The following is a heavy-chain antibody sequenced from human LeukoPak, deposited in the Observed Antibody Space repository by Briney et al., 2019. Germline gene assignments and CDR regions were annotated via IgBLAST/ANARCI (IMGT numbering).Heavy chain of an antibody. V-gene: IGHV1-69*05. Sequence: SVKVSCKASGGTFSSYAISWVRQAPGQGLEWMGGIIPIFGTANYAQKFQGRVTITTDESTSTAYMELSSLRSEDTAVYYCARGGYCSSTSCYRNWFDPWGQGTLVTVSS. J-gene: IGHJ5*02. D-gene: IGHD2-2*02. CDR2: IIPIFGTA. CDR3: ARGGYCSSTSCYRNWFDP. CDR1: GGTFSSYA.